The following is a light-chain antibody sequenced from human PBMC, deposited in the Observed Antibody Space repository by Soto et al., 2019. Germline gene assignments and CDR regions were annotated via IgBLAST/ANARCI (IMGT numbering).Light chain of an antibody. Sequence: QSVLTQPTSASGTPGQRVTISCSGGSFNIGSNSVNWYQQLPGAAPKLLIYSNIHRPSGVPDRFSGSTSDTSASLAISGLHPEDEADYFCSAWDDILNGWLFGGGTKLTVL. CDR1: SFNIGSNS. CDR2: SNI. V-gene: IGLV1-44*01. J-gene: IGLJ3*02. CDR3: SAWDDILNGWL.